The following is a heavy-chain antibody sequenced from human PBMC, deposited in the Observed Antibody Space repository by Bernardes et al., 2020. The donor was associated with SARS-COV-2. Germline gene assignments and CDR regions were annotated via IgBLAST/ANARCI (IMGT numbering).Heavy chain of an antibody. CDR3: AKDIVATIDAFDI. CDR1: GFTFDDYA. V-gene: IGHV3-9*01. D-gene: IGHD5-12*01. J-gene: IGHJ3*02. CDR2: ISWNGATI. Sequence: GGSLRLSCAASGFTFDDYAMHWVRQAPGKGLEWVSSISWNGATIDYADSVKGRFITSRDNAKNSLYLQMNSLRTEDTALYFCAKDIVATIDAFDIWGQGTMVNVSS.